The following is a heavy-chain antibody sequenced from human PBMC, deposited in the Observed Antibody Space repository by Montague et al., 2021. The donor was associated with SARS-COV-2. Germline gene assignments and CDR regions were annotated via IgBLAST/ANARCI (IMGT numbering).Heavy chain of an antibody. Sequence: SLRLSCAASGFTLSSYWMSWVRQAPGKGLEWVANIKQDGSEKYYLYSXXVLFTISRDNAKNSLYLQMNSLRAEDTAVYYCAGDPAQQLVLFSYYYYYYGMDVWGQGTTVTVSS. J-gene: IGHJ6*02. D-gene: IGHD6-13*01. CDR1: GFTLSSYW. V-gene: IGHV3-7*01. CDR2: IKQDGSEK. CDR3: AGDPAQQLVLFSYYYYYYGMDV.